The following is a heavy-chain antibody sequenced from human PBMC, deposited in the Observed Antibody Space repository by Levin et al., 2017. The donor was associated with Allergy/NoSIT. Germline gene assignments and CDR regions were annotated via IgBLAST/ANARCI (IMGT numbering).Heavy chain of an antibody. Sequence: SQTLSLTCSVSGASIPNDYYYWAWIRQPPGKELEWIGSISHTGTTYFKPSLKSRLTLSVDTSKNHFFLELTSVTAADTAIYYCAKQSHGYNYYFYFDYWGQGNQVTVSS. CDR3: AKQSHGYNYYFYFDY. V-gene: IGHV4-39*01. CDR1: GASIPNDYYY. J-gene: IGHJ4*02. D-gene: IGHD5-24*01. CDR2: ISHTGTT.